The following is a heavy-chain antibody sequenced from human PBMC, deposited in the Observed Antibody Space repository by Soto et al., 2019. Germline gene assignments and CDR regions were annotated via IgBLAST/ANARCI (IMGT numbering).Heavy chain of an antibody. D-gene: IGHD4-17*01. CDR3: ARGGGDYGDFFDY. Sequence: QVQLVESGGGVVQPGKSLRLSCAASGFTFMSYGMHWARQAPGKGLEWVAIISHDGSRKYYAESVKGRFTISRDTSKKTLYVPMNSLGAEDTAVYYCARGGGDYGDFFDYWGHGTLVTVSS. CDR2: ISHDGSRK. J-gene: IGHJ4*01. V-gene: IGHV3-33*05. CDR1: GFTFMSYG.